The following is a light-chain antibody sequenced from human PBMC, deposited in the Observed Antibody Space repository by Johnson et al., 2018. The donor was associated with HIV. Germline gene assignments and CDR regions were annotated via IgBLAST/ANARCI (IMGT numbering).Light chain of an antibody. V-gene: IGLV1-51*01. Sequence: HSVLTQPPSVSAAPGQKVTISCSGSSSDMGNYAVSWYQQLPGRAPKLLIYDNNKRPSGIPDRFSGSKSGTSATLGITGLQPGDEADYYCGTWDSSLGAYVFGTGTKVTVL. J-gene: IGLJ1*01. CDR1: SSDMGNYA. CDR3: GTWDSSLGAYV. CDR2: DNN.